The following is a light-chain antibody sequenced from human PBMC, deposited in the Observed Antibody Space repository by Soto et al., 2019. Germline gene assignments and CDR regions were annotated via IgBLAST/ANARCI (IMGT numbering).Light chain of an antibody. CDR3: QQYNNWPWT. CDR2: GAS. J-gene: IGKJ1*01. Sequence: EIVMTQSPATLSVSPGERATLSCRASQSVSSNLAWYQQKPGQAPRLLSYGASTRATGIPARFSGSGSGTVYNLTISSLHSEDFAVYYCQQYNNWPWTLGQGTKVEIK. V-gene: IGKV3-15*01. CDR1: QSVSSN.